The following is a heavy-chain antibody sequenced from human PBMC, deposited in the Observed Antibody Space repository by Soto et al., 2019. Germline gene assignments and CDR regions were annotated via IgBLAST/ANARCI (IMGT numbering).Heavy chain of an antibody. CDR3: ARDGLGYCSGGSCYHYYFDY. J-gene: IGHJ4*02. CDR1: GFTFSSYG. V-gene: IGHV3-33*01. Sequence: QVQLVESGGGVVQPGRSLRLSCAASGFTFSSYGMHWVRQAPGKGLEWVAAIWYDGSNKYYADSVKGRFTISRDNSKNTLYLQMNSLRAEDTAVYYCARDGLGYCSGGSCYHYYFDYWGQGTLVTVSS. CDR2: IWYDGSNK. D-gene: IGHD2-15*01.